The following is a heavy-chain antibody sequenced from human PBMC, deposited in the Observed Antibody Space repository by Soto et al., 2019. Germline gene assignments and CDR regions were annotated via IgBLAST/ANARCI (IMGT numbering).Heavy chain of an antibody. CDR3: AIDCSSTSCYVDGDY. CDR1: GFTFSSYA. CDR2: ISGSGGST. V-gene: IGHV3-23*01. D-gene: IGHD2-2*01. Sequence: EVQLLESGGGLVQPGGSLRLSCAASGFTFSSYAMSWVRQAPGKGLEWVSAISGSGGSTYYADSVKGRFTISRDNSKNTLYLQINSLRAEDTAVYYCAIDCSSTSCYVDGDYWGQGTLVTVSS. J-gene: IGHJ4*02.